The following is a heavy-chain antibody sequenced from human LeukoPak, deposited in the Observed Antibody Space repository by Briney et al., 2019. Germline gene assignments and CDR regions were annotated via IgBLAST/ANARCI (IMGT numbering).Heavy chain of an antibody. Sequence: ASVKVSCKPSGYTFNTYGITWVRQAPGQGLEWMGWISPYNGNTNYAQKFQGRVTLTTDTSTSTAYMELSSLRSEDTAVYYCARALPGAMVRDAYYYYMDVWGKGTTVTVSS. D-gene: IGHD3-10*01. CDR2: ISPYNGNT. CDR3: ARALPGAMVRDAYYYYMDV. J-gene: IGHJ6*03. CDR1: GYTFNTYG. V-gene: IGHV1-18*01.